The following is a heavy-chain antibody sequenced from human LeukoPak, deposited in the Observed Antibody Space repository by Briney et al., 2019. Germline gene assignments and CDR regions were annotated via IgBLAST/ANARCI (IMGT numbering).Heavy chain of an antibody. CDR2: IHNSGRT. Sequence: SETLSLTCSVSGRPDSNYYWSWIRQSPGKGLEWIGYIHNSGRTNYIPSLKRRVTGFVDTSKNQVFLRLSAVTAADTAVYYCARHGTIASESYFDYWGQGALVTVSS. V-gene: IGHV4-59*08. CDR1: GRPDSNYY. CDR3: ARHGTIASESYFDY. D-gene: IGHD1-14*01. J-gene: IGHJ4*02.